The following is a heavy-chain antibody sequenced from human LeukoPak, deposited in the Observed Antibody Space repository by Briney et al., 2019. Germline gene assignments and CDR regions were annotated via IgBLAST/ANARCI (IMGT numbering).Heavy chain of an antibody. CDR2: ISSSGSSI. CDR1: GFTFSSYE. CDR3: VRDDKFAFDI. D-gene: IGHD3-22*01. V-gene: IGHV3-48*03. J-gene: IGHJ3*02. Sequence: GGSLRLSCAASGFTFSSYEMNWVRQAPGKGLEWVSYISSSGSSIYYADSVKGRFTISRDSAKNSLYLQMNSLRDEDTAVYFCVRDDKFAFDIWGQGTMVTVSS.